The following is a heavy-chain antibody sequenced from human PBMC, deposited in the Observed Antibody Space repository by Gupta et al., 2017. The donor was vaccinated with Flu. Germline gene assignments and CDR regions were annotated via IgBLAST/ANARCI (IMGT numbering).Heavy chain of an antibody. CDR3: AKVDSSGYYYNY. D-gene: IGHD3-22*01. J-gene: IGHJ4*02. V-gene: IGHV3-11*05. CDR1: GFTLSDYY. Sequence: QVQLVESGGGLVKPGGSLRLSCAASGFTLSDYYMSWIRQAPGKGLEGVSYISSSSSYTNYADSVKGRFTISRDNAKNSLYLQMNSLRAEDTAVYYCAKVDSSGYYYNYWGQGTLVTVSS. CDR2: ISSSSSYT.